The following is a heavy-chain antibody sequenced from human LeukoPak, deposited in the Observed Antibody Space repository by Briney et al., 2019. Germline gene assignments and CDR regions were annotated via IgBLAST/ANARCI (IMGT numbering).Heavy chain of an antibody. CDR2: IYPDDSDT. V-gene: IGHV5-51*01. J-gene: IGHJ4*02. CDR1: GYTFTSYW. CDR3: ARFDAPTDSTGGGSWEFDY. D-gene: IGHD1-26*01. Sequence: GESLKISCQGSGYTFTSYWIGWVRQMPGKGLEWMGIIYPDDSDTRYSPSFQGQVTISADKSISTAYLQWGSLKASDTAMYYCARFDAPTDSTGGGSWEFDYWGQGTLVTVSS.